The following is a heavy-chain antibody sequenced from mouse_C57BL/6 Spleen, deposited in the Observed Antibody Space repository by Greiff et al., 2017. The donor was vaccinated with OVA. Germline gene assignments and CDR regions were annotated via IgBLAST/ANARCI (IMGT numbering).Heavy chain of an antibody. D-gene: IGHD2-4*01. CDR3: ATIYYDYGSFDY. CDR1: GYTFTSYW. V-gene: IGHV1-59*01. CDR2: IDPSDSYT. J-gene: IGHJ2*01. Sequence: QVQLQQPGAELVRPGTSVTLSCKASGYTFTSYWMHWVKQRPGQGLEWIGVIDPSDSYTNYNQKFKGKATLTVDTSSSTAYMQLSSLTSEDSAVYYCATIYYDYGSFDYWGQGTTLTVSS.